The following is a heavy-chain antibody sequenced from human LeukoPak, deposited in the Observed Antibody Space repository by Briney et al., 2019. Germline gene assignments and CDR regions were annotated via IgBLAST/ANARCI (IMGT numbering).Heavy chain of an antibody. V-gene: IGHV1-69*05. CDR3: VRGAPYCDKSACSSPGHH. D-gene: IGHD2-21*01. J-gene: IGHJ4*02. CDR1: GGTFSSYA. CDR2: IIPIFGTA. Sequence: ASVKVSCKASGGTFSSYAISWVRQAPGQGLEWMGGIIPIFGTANYAQKFQGRVTITTDESTSTAYMELSSLRSEDTAVYFCVRGAPYCDKSACSSPGHHWGQGTLVTVSS.